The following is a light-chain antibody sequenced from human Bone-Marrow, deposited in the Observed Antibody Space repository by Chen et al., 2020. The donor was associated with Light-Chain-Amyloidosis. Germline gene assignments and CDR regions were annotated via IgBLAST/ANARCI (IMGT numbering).Light chain of an antibody. CDR2: GNN. CDR1: RSNIGAPYD. CDR3: QSYDTRLRGSV. Sequence: QSVLTQPPSVSVVPGQWVTLSCTGSRSNIGAPYDVHWYQQLPGTAPKLLIYGNNNRPSGVPDRFSGSKSGSSASLAITGLRADDEADYYCQSYDTRLRGSVFGGGTRLTVL. V-gene: IGLV1-40*01. J-gene: IGLJ2*01.